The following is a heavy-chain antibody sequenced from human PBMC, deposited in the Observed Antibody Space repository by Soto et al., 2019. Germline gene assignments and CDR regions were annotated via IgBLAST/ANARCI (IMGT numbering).Heavy chain of an antibody. Sequence: SETLSLTCTVSGGSISSYYWSWIRQPPGKGLEWIGYIYYSGSTNYNPSLKSRVTISVDTSKNQFSLKLSSVTAADTAVYYCARDSRDYDILTGYYRAFAIWGQGTMVTISS. V-gene: IGHV4-59*01. CDR3: ARDSRDYDILTGYYRAFAI. CDR1: GGSISSYY. CDR2: IYYSGST. J-gene: IGHJ3*02. D-gene: IGHD3-9*01.